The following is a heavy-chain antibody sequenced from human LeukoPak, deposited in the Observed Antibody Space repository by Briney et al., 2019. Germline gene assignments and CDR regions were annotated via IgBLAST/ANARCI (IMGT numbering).Heavy chain of an antibody. CDR1: GGSISSYY. CDR3: ARVRDYDFWSGYEYYMDV. CDR2: IYYSGST. V-gene: IGHV4-59*01. J-gene: IGHJ6*03. D-gene: IGHD3-3*01. Sequence: PSETLSLTCTVSGGSISSYYWSWIRQPPGKGLEWIGYIYYSGSTNYNPSLKSRVTISVDTSKNQFSLKLSSVTAADTAVYYCARVRDYDFWSGYEYYMDVWGKGTTVTVSS.